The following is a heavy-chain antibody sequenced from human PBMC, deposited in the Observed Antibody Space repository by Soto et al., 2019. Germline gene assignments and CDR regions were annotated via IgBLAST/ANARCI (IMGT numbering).Heavy chain of an antibody. CDR3: ARDLIAVRPGWFDP. CDR2: ISAYNGNT. J-gene: IGHJ5*02. CDR1: GYTFSTYF. Sequence: ASVKVSCKASGYTFSTYFTSWVRQAPGQRLEWMGWISAYNGNTNYAQKLQGRVTMTTDTSTSTAYMELRSLRSDDTAVYYCARDLIAVRPGWFDPWGQGTLVTVSS. V-gene: IGHV1-18*01. D-gene: IGHD6-6*01.